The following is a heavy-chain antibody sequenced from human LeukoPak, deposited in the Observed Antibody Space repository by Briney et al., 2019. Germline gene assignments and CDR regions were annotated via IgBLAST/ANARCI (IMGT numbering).Heavy chain of an antibody. Sequence: ASVKVSCKASGYTFTNYDINWVRQATGQGLEWLGWMSAGSGNTGYAQKFQGRVSMTRATSISTAYLELTSLTFDDTAVYYCARTPPKGDIDYWGQGTLVTVSS. CDR3: ARTPPKGDIDY. CDR2: MSAGSGNT. D-gene: IGHD2-21*02. V-gene: IGHV1-8*01. CDR1: GYTFTNYD. J-gene: IGHJ4*02.